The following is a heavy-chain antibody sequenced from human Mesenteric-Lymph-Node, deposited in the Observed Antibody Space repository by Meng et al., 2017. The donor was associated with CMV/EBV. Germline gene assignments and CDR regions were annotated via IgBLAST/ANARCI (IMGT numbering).Heavy chain of an antibody. CDR2: IYPGDSDT. CDR1: GYTFTNYW. CDR3: VRQGYGDYGDF. J-gene: IGHJ4*02. Sequence: GESLKISCKGSGYTFTNYWIGWVRQMPGKGLEWMGTIYPGDSDTRYSPSFQGQVTISADKSSTTAYLQWGTLKASDTAMYYCVRQGYGDYGDFWGQGTMVTVSS. V-gene: IGHV5-51*01. D-gene: IGHD4-17*01.